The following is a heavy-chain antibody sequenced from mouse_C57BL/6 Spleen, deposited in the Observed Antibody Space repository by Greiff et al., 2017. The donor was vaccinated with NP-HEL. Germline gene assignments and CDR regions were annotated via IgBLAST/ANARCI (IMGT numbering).Heavy chain of an antibody. CDR1: GYAFSSYW. D-gene: IGHD1-1*01. J-gene: IGHJ1*03. CDR2: IYPGDGDT. Sequence: VQLQQSGAELVKPGASVKISCKASGYAFSSYWMNWVKQRPGKGLEWIGQIYPGDGDTNYNGKFKGKATLTADKSSSTAYMQLSSLTSEDSAVYFCARSHGSSSFYWYFDVWGTGTTVTVSS. V-gene: IGHV1-80*01. CDR3: ARSHGSSSFYWYFDV.